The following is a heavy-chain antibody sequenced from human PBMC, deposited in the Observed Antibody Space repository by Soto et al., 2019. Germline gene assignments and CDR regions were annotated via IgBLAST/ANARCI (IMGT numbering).Heavy chain of an antibody. D-gene: IGHD2-21*02. CDR1: GGSISRYY. J-gene: IGHJ6*02. CDR2: IHNTEST. CDR3: ARDLWGYCGTDCYPLDV. V-gene: IGHV4-59*01. Sequence: QVQLQESGPGLVKPSETLSLTCTVSGGSISRYYWSWIRQPPGKGLEWIGYIHNTESTVYNPPFKSRVTISVDTSKNQFSLKLNSVTAADTAVYYCARDLWGYCGTDCYPLDVWGQGTTVTVSS.